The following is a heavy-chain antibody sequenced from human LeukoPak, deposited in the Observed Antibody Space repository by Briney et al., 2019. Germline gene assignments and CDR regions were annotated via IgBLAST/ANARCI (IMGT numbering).Heavy chain of an antibody. CDR3: ARRANNGSPGI. J-gene: IGHJ4*02. Sequence: SETLSLTCTVSGGSISSSSYYWGWIRQPPGKGLEWIGEIGHSGDTNYNPSLKSRITMSVDTSKKQFSLKLSSVTAADTAVYYCARRANNGSPGIWGLGTLVTVSS. CDR1: GGSISSSSYY. V-gene: IGHV4-39*07. CDR2: IGHSGDT. D-gene: IGHD1-26*01.